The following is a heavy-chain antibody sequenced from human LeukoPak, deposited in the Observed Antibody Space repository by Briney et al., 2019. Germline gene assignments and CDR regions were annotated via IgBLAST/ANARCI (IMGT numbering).Heavy chain of an antibody. CDR1: GASINNNF. D-gene: IGHD3-22*01. Sequence: PSETLSLTCTVSGASINNNFLTWIRQPPGKGLEWIGYIYSSGSANYNPSLKSRVILSGHTSKNQISLNLTSVPAADTAVYFCAGHRDYYDTWGHGTLVTVSS. CDR2: IYSSGSA. CDR3: AGHRDYYDT. J-gene: IGHJ4*01. V-gene: IGHV4-59*08.